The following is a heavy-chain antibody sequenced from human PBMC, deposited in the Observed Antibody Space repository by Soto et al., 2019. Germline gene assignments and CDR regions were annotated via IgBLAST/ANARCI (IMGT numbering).Heavy chain of an antibody. CDR2: IYYSGTT. Sequence: SETLSLTCTVSGGSISSYYWSWIRQPPGKGLEWIGYIYYSGTTNYNPSLKGRVTISVATSKNQFSLKLSSVTAADTAVYYCARHRYSGYDINWFDPWGQGTLVTVSS. D-gene: IGHD5-12*01. CDR1: GGSISSYY. J-gene: IGHJ5*02. CDR3: ARHRYSGYDINWFDP. V-gene: IGHV4-59*08.